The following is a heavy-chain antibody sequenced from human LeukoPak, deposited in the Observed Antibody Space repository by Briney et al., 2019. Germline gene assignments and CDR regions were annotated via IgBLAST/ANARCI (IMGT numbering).Heavy chain of an antibody. J-gene: IGHJ3*02. Sequence: GGSLRLSCAASGFTFSSYAMSWVRQAPGKGLEWVSAISGSGGSTYYADSVKGRFTISRDNSKNTLYLQMNSLRAEDTAVYYCAKDGGIAARPSKTDAFDIWGQGTMVTVSS. D-gene: IGHD6-6*01. V-gene: IGHV3-23*01. CDR1: GFTFSSYA. CDR3: AKDGGIAARPSKTDAFDI. CDR2: ISGSGGST.